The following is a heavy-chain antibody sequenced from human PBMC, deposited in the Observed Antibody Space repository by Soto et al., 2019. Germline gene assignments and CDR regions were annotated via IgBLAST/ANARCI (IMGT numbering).Heavy chain of an antibody. J-gene: IGHJ6*02. D-gene: IGHD5-18*01. V-gene: IGHV1-18*01. CDR1: GYTFRNYG. Sequence: QVQLVQSGAEVKKPGASVKVSCKASGYTFRNYGISWVRQGPGQGLEWMGWISGYNGNTHYEEKVQDRIKMTTDTSTSKTDLELRSLRSDDTAVYFCARDPGFGFGYSYAFAMDVWGQGTTVTVSS. CDR3: ARDPGFGFGYSYAFAMDV. CDR2: ISGYNGNT.